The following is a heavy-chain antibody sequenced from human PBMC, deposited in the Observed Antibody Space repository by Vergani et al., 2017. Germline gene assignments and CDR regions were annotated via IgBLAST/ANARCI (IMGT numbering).Heavy chain of an antibody. CDR3: VYRKTVCGTTGCFYPFYYCYYMDV. V-gene: IGHV2-5*04. Sequence: QITLKESGPTLVKPTQTPTLTCTFSGFSLNTRGVSVAWIRQPPGKALDWLALIYWNDDQHYSPSLNNRVTITKDTSKNQVVLTMTNMDYVDTGTYYCVYRKTVCGTTGCFYPFYYCYYMDVWGKGTTVTVSS. D-gene: IGHD1-7*01. J-gene: IGHJ6*03. CDR2: IYWNDDQ. CDR1: GFSLNTRGVS.